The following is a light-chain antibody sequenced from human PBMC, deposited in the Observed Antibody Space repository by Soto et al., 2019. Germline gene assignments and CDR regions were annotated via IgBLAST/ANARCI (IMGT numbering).Light chain of an antibody. V-gene: IGKV3-15*01. CDR2: GAS. J-gene: IGKJ1*01. CDR1: QSVGSN. Sequence: EIVMTQSPATLSVSPGERATLSCRASQSVGSNLAWYQQKPGQAPRLLIYGASTRATGIPARFSGSGSGTEFTITISSLHSEDFAIYFCQRYNNWPPYRTFGQGTKVEIK. CDR3: QRYNNWPPYRT.